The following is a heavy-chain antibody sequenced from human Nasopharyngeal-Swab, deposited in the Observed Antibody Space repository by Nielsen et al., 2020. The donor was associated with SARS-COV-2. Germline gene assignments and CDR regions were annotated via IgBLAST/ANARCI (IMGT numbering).Heavy chain of an antibody. CDR1: GLTLSSSV. D-gene: IGHD4-11*01. V-gene: IGHV3-30*04. J-gene: IGHJ6*02. CDR2: MSYDTSNT. CDR3: ARDLQDYGMDV. Sequence: GESLKISCAASGLTLSSSVKHWAPQAPGKGLEWVPFMSYDTSNTSYGDSVKGRFTVSGDKPKNTLFLQVNCLRAEDTAVYYCARDLQDYGMDVWGQGTTVTVSS.